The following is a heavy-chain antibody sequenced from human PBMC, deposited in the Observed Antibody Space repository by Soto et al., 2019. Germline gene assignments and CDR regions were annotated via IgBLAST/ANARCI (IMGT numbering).Heavy chain of an antibody. J-gene: IGHJ6*02. CDR1: GGSFTGYY. CDR3: VRGQPHRITIFEVVIRSYDYGMDV. CDR2: INYRGST. D-gene: IGHD3-3*01. Sequence: SETLSLTCAVYGGSFTGYYWTWIRQTPGKGLEWIGEINYRGSTYYNPSLESRITMAVDTSRNQFSLKLSSVTAADTAVYFCVRGQPHRITIFEVVIRSYDYGMDVWGQGTTVTVSS. V-gene: IGHV4-34*01.